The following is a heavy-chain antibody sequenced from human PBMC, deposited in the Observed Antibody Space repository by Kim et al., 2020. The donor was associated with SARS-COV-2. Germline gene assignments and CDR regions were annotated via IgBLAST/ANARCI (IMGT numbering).Heavy chain of an antibody. Sequence: GGSLRLSCTASGFTFSDYAMSWVRQVPGKGLEWVSVVSGSGGNTYYADSVKGRFTVSRDNSKNTLFLQMSSLRPEDTAVYYCAKDGPGRKTVNRYYYYYGMDVWGQGTTVSVS. D-gene: IGHD3-10*01. CDR1: GFTFSDYA. V-gene: IGHV3-23*01. J-gene: IGHJ6*02. CDR3: AKDGPGRKTVNRYYYYYGMDV. CDR2: VSGSGGNT.